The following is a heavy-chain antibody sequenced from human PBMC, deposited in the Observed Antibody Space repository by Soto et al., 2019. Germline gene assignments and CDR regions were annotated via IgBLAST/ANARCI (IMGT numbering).Heavy chain of an antibody. CDR2: IWFDGSNE. D-gene: IGHD6-13*01. V-gene: IGHV3-33*01. CDR1: GITFSGYG. Sequence: ESGGGVVQPGRSLRLSCVASGITFSGYGMHWVRQAPGKGLEWVAVIWFDGSNEYYADSVKGRFAISRDNSQNTLYLQMNSLRAEDTALYYCAGGKHMGQQPWHSDLWGRGTLVIVSS. J-gene: IGHJ2*01. CDR3: AGGKHMGQQPWHSDL.